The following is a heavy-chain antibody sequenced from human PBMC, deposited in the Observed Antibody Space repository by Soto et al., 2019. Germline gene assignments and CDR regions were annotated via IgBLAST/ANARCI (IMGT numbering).Heavy chain of an antibody. J-gene: IGHJ4*02. CDR3: ARDSAPGIAAADTMVLDY. Sequence: QVQLVESGGGVVQPGRSLRLSCAASGFTFSSYAMHWVRQAPGKGPEWVAVISYDGSNKYYADSVKGRFTISRDNSKNTLYLQMNSLRAEDTAVYYCARDSAPGIAAADTMVLDYWGQGTLVTVSS. V-gene: IGHV3-30-3*01. D-gene: IGHD6-13*01. CDR2: ISYDGSNK. CDR1: GFTFSSYA.